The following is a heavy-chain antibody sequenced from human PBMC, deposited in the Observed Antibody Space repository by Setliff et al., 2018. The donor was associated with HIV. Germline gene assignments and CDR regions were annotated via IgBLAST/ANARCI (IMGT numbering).Heavy chain of an antibody. CDR3: ARDPAFGAFDI. CDR1: GFTFSSYG. D-gene: IGHD3-10*01. CDR2: IHYDVSSK. J-gene: IGHJ3*02. V-gene: IGHV3-30*02. Sequence: GGSLTLSCAAFGFTFSSYGMHWVRQAPGKGLEWVAFIHYDVSSKYYGDSVKGRFTISRDNSRNTLYMQKSSLRTEDTAVYFCARDPAFGAFDIWGQGTMVTVSS.